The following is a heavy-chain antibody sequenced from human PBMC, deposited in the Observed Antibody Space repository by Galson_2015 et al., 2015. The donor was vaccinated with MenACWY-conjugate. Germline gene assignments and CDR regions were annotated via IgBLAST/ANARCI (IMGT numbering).Heavy chain of an antibody. Sequence: SVKVSGKASGYTFISYGITWLRQAPGEGVEWMGRVRVSNGDTKFAQSFQDRVSMIADPSTDTAYMELRNLRSDDTALYYCARYSSLYDYFDSWGQGTLVTVSS. CDR1: GYTFISYG. CDR2: VRVSNGDT. D-gene: IGHD6-19*01. V-gene: IGHV1-18*01. J-gene: IGHJ4*02. CDR3: ARYSSLYDYFDS.